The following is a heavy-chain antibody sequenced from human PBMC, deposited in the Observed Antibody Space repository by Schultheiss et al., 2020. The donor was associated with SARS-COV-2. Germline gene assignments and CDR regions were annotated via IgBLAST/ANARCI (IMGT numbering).Heavy chain of an antibody. V-gene: IGHV4-31*03. CDR3: ARGDFWSGSGRGYYMDV. CDR2: INHSGST. D-gene: IGHD3-3*01. J-gene: IGHJ6*03. Sequence: SETLSLTCTVSGGSISSGGYYWSWIRQHPGKGLEWIGEINHSGSTNYNPSLKSRVTISVDTSKNQFSLKLSSVTAADTAVYYCARGDFWSGSGRGYYMDVWGRGSTVTVSS. CDR1: GGSISSGGYY.